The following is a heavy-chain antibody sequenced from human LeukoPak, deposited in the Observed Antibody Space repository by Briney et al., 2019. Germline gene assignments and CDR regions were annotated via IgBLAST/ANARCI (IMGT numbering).Heavy chain of an antibody. Sequence: GGSLRLSCAASRFTFRTYAMSWVRQAPGKGLEWAAAINGGGGNTNYADSVKGRFTISRDHSRDTLYLQMNSLRAEDTAVYYCAKGLESSSWNPTPFEYWGQGTLVTVSS. D-gene: IGHD6-13*01. CDR3: AKGLESSSWNPTPFEY. V-gene: IGHV3-23*01. J-gene: IGHJ4*02. CDR2: INGGGGNT. CDR1: RFTFRTYA.